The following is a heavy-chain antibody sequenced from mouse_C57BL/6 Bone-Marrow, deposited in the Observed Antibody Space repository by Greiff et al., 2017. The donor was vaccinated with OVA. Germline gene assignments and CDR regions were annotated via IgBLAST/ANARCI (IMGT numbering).Heavy chain of an antibody. Sequence: VQLQQSGPELVKPGASVKISCKASGYTFTDYYMNWVKQSHGKSLEWIGDINPNNGGTSYNQKFKGKATLTVDKSSSTAYMELRSLTSEDSAVYYCVFTTVYAMDYWGQGTSVTVSS. CDR1: GYTFTDYY. CDR2: INPNNGGT. J-gene: IGHJ4*01. V-gene: IGHV1-26*01. D-gene: IGHD1-1*01. CDR3: VFTTVYAMDY.